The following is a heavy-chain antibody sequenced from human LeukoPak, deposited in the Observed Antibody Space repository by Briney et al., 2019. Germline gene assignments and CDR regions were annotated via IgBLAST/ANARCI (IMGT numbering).Heavy chain of an antibody. CDR3: ARGEPMVRGVIDY. CDR2: IIPIFGTA. Sequence: ASVKVSCKASGGTFSSYAISWVRQAPGQGLEWMGGIIPIFGTANYAQKFQGRVTITADESTSTAYMELSSLRSEDTAVYYCARGEPMVRGVIDYWGQGTLVTVSS. V-gene: IGHV1-69*01. D-gene: IGHD3-10*01. CDR1: GGTFSSYA. J-gene: IGHJ4*02.